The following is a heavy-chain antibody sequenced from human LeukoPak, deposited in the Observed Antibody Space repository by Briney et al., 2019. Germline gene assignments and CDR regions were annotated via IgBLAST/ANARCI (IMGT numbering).Heavy chain of an antibody. Sequence: GGSLRLSCVASGFTLSSYAMSWVRQAPGKGLEWVSAISGSGGSTYYVDSAKGRFTISRDTSKNTLYLQMNTLRAEDTAVYYCARVEIPAAIPSRWFDPWGQGTLVTVSS. CDR2: ISGSGGST. V-gene: IGHV3-23*01. CDR3: ARVEIPAAIPSRWFDP. D-gene: IGHD2-2*01. J-gene: IGHJ5*02. CDR1: GFTLSSYA.